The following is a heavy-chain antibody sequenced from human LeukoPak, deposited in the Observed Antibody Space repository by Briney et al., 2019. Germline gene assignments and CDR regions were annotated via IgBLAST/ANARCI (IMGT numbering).Heavy chain of an antibody. CDR1: GYTFTSYG. Sequence: GASVKVSCKASGYTFTSYGISWVRQAPGQGLEWMGWISAYSGNTNYAQKLQGRVTMTTDTSTSTAYMELSSLRSEDTAVYYCARIPGIQLWNYYMDVWGKGTTVTVSS. J-gene: IGHJ6*03. CDR3: ARIPGIQLWNYYMDV. D-gene: IGHD5-18*01. V-gene: IGHV1-18*01. CDR2: ISAYSGNT.